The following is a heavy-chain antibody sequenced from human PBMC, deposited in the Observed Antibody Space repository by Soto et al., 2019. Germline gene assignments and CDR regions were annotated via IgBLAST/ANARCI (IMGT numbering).Heavy chain of an antibody. CDR3: AIDEQLSWYFDL. Sequence: EVQLVESGGGLVQPGGSLRLSCAASGFTFSSYWMHWVRQAPGKGLVWVSRINSDGSSTSYADSVKGRFTISRDNAKNTLYLQMNSLRAEDTAVYYCAIDEQLSWYFDLWGSGTLVTVSS. V-gene: IGHV3-74*01. CDR2: INSDGSST. D-gene: IGHD6-6*01. CDR1: GFTFSSYW. J-gene: IGHJ2*01.